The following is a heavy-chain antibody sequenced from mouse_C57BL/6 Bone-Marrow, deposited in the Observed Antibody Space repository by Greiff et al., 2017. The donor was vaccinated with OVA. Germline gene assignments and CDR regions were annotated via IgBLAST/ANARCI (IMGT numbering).Heavy chain of an antibody. V-gene: IGHV5-4*03. CDR1: GFTFSSYA. CDR3: ARSDYANERSFAY. D-gene: IGHD1-1*02. Sequence: EVMLVESGGGLVKPGGSLKLSCAASGFTFSSYAMSWVRQTPEKRLEWVATISDGGSYTYYPDNVKGRFTISRDNAKNNLYLQMSHLKSEDTAMYYCARSDYANERSFAYWGQGTLVTVSA. CDR2: ISDGGSYT. J-gene: IGHJ3*01.